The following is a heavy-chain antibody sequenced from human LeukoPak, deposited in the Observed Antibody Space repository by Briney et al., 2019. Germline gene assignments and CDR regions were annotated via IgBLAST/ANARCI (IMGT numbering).Heavy chain of an antibody. V-gene: IGHV3-48*03. CDR1: GFNFNIYE. J-gene: IGHJ4*02. D-gene: IGHD1-14*01. Sequence: PGGSLRLSCAASGFNFNIYEMDWVRQAPGKGLGWISYISADRNVICYAYSVKGRFIISRDNAKNSLYLQKNSLRAEDTAVYYCAGSRYPEPQDPDYWGQGTLVSVSS. CDR3: AGSRYPEPQDPDY. CDR2: ISADRNVI.